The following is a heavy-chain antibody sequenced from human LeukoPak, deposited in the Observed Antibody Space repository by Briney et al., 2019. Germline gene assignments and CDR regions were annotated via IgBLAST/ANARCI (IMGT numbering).Heavy chain of an antibody. V-gene: IGHV3-7*03. Sequence: PGGSLRLSCAASGFTFSRHWMTWVRQAPGKGLEWVANIKQDGSEKYYVDSVKGRFTISRDNAKNSLYLQMNSLRAEDTAVYYCARDRKYSSSSVGDYWGQGTLVTVSS. J-gene: IGHJ4*02. D-gene: IGHD6-6*01. CDR3: ARDRKYSSSSVGDY. CDR2: IKQDGSEK. CDR1: GFTFSRHW.